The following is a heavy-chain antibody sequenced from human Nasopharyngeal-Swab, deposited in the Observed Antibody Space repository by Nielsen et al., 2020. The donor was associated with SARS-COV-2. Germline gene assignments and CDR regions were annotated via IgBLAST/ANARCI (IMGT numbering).Heavy chain of an antibody. D-gene: IGHD2-15*01. CDR2: ISSVNTYI. J-gene: IGHJ4*02. CDR1: GFMFSDYS. Sequence: GGSLRLSCEGFGFMFSDYSLNWVRQAPGKGLEWVSSISSVNTYIYYADSVRGRFSISRDNAMNSLFLQMNSLRAEDTAVYYCAKDPNSPPVLVDWGQGTLVTVSS. V-gene: IGHV3-21*01. CDR3: AKDPNSPPVLVD.